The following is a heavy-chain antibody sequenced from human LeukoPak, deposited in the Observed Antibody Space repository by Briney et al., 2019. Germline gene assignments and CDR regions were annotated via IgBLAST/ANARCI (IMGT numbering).Heavy chain of an antibody. CDR2: IIPIFGTA. V-gene: IGHV1-69*13. J-gene: IGHJ4*02. CDR3: ARVRAGGVVVPAAPFDY. Sequence: ASVKVSCKASGGTFSSYAISWVRQAPGQGLEWMGGIIPIFGTANYAQKFQGRATITADESTSTAYMELSSLRSEDTAVYYCARVRAGGVVVPAAPFDYWGQGTLVTVSS. D-gene: IGHD2-2*01. CDR1: GGTFSSYA.